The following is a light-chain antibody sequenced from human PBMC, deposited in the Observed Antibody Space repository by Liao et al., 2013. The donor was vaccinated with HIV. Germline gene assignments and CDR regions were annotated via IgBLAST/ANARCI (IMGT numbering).Light chain of an antibody. J-gene: IGLJ1*01. V-gene: IGLV3-27*01. CDR1: VLAKKY. Sequence: SYELTQPSSVSVSPGQTAKITCSGDVLAKKYARWFQQKPGQAPVLVIHKDSERRSGIPERFSGSSSGTTVTLTINGAQVEDEADYYCYSVADNNLVFGTGTKVNIL. CDR2: KDS. CDR3: YSVADNNLV.